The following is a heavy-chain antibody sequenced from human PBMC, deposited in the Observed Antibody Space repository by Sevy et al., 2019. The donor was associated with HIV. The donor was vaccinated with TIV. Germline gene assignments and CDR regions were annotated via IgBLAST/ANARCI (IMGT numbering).Heavy chain of an antibody. CDR1: GGTFSSYA. V-gene: IGHV1-69*13. D-gene: IGHD3-10*01. CDR2: VIPIFGTG. J-gene: IGHJ3*02. CDR3: ASLDYGSGSYYPMTDI. Sequence: ASVKVSCKASGGTFSSYAISWVRQAPGQGLEWMGGVIPIFGTGNYAQTFQGRVTFTGDESTSIAHMGLSSLRSEDTAWYYGASLDYGSGSYYPMTDIWDQGTMVTVSS.